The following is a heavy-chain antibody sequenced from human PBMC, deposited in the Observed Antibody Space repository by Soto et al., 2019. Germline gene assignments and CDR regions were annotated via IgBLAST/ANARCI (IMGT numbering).Heavy chain of an antibody. Sequence: QVQLVESGGGVVQPGRSLRLSCAASGFTFSSYGMHWVRQAPGKGLEWVAVIWYDGSNKYYADSVKGRFTISRDNSKNTLYLQMNSLRAEDTAVYYCARDGHVLLWFGGIDYWGQGTLVTVSS. CDR2: IWYDGSNK. V-gene: IGHV3-33*01. D-gene: IGHD3-10*01. CDR1: GFTFSSYG. J-gene: IGHJ4*02. CDR3: ARDGHVLLWFGGIDY.